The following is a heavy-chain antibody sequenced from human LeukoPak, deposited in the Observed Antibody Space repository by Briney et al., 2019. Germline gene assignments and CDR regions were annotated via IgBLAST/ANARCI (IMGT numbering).Heavy chain of an antibody. J-gene: IGHJ5*02. D-gene: IGHD2-15*01. CDR1: VYTFTDYH. V-gene: IGHV1-2*02. CDR3: ARGYCTGGSCSGAWFDP. CDR2: INPNSGGT. Sequence: ASVKVSCKASVYTFTDYHLHWVQQAPGQGLEWMGWINPNSGGTNYAQKFQGRVTMTRDTSINTAYIELNRLRSDDTAVYYCARGYCTGGSCSGAWFDPWGQGTLVTVSS.